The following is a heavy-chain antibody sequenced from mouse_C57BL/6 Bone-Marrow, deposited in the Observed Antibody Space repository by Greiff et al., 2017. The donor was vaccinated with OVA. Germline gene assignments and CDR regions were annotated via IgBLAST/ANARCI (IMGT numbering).Heavy chain of an antibody. CDR3: TAHIRAWFAY. Sequence: EVKLMESGGGLVQPGGSMKLSCVASGFTFSNYWMNWVRQSPEKGLEWVAQIRLKSDNYATHYAESVKGRFTISRDDSKSSVYLQMNNLRAEDTGIYYCTAHIRAWFAYWGQGTLVTVSA. CDR2: IRLKSDNYAT. CDR1: GFTFSNYW. D-gene: IGHD1-3*01. V-gene: IGHV6-3*01. J-gene: IGHJ3*01.